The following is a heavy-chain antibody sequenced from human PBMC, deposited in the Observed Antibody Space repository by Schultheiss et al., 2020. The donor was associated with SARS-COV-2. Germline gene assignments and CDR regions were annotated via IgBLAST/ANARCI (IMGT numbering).Heavy chain of an antibody. V-gene: IGHV3-33*06. CDR1: GLIFSIYG. J-gene: IGHJ6*02. D-gene: IGHD1-1*01. CDR3: AKDLHYWTSMDV. CDR2: IWYDGSTK. Sequence: GGSLRLSCAASGLIFSIYGMHWVRQAPGKGLEWVATIWYDGSTKYYADSVKGRFTISRDNSRNTLYLQMNSLRAEDTGVYYCAKDLHYWTSMDVWGQGTTVTVSS.